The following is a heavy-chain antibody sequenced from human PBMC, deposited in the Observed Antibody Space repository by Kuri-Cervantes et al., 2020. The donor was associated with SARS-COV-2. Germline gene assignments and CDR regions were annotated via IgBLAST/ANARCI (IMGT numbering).Heavy chain of an antibody. D-gene: IGHD3-3*01. Sequence: GESLKISCAASGFTFSSYAMSWVRQAPGKGLEWVSAISGSGGSTYYADSVKGRFTISRDNSKNTLYLQMNSLRAEDTAVYYCAKADDFWSGVFDYWGQGTLVTVSS. V-gene: IGHV3-23*01. CDR1: GFTFSSYA. CDR2: ISGSGGST. J-gene: IGHJ4*02. CDR3: AKADDFWSGVFDY.